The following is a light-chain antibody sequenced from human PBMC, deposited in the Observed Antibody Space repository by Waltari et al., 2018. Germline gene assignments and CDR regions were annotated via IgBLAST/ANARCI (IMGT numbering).Light chain of an antibody. CDR1: SSNLGAHYD. CDR2: GNS. J-gene: IGLJ2*01. Sequence: QSVLTQPPSVSGAPGQRVTISCTGSSSNLGAHYDVHWYQQLPGTAPKLLIYGNSHRPPGIPDRFSGSKSGPSASLAITGLQAEDEADYYCRSYDISLGIVVFGGGTKLTVL. V-gene: IGLV1-40*01. CDR3: RSYDISLGIVV.